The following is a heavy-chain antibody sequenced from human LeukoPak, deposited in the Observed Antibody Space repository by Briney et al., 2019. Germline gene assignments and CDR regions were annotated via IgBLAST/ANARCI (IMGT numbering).Heavy chain of an antibody. CDR3: ARAAAHYDILTGYSYYFDY. V-gene: IGHV3-7*01. CDR1: GFTFSSYW. Sequence: PGGSLRLSCAASGFTFSSYWMSWVRQAPGKGLERVASIKQDGSEKYYVDSVKGRFTISRDNAKNSLYLQMNSLRAEDTAVYYCARAAAHYDILTGYSYYFDYWGKGTLDTVSS. J-gene: IGHJ4*02. CDR2: IKQDGSEK. D-gene: IGHD3-9*01.